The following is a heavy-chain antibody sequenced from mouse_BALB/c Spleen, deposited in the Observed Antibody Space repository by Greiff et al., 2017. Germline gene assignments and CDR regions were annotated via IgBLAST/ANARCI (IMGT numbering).Heavy chain of an antibody. D-gene: IGHD2-4*01. CDR1: GFTFSSYA. Sequence: EVKLVESGGGLVKPGGSLKLSCAASGFTFSSYAMSWVRQTPEKRLEWVASISSGGSTYYPDSVKGRFTISRDNARNILNLQMSSLRSEDTAMYYCARGYDYEDWYFDVWGAGTTVTVSS. CDR3: ARGYDYEDWYFDV. CDR2: ISSGGST. J-gene: IGHJ1*01. V-gene: IGHV5-6-5*01.